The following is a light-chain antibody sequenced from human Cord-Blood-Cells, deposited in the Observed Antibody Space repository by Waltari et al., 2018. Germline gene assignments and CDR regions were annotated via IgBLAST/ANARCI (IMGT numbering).Light chain of an antibody. V-gene: IGLV5-45*02. CDR3: MIWHSSAYV. J-gene: IGLJ1*01. CDR2: YKSDSHK. CDR1: NGINFHTYR. Sequence: QAVLTQPSSLSASPGASASLTIPLRNGINFHTYRLYCHPQTPGSPPHYLLRYKSDSHKQQGSGVPSRFSGSKDASDNAGILLISGLQSEDEADYYCMIWHSSAYVFGTGTKVTVL.